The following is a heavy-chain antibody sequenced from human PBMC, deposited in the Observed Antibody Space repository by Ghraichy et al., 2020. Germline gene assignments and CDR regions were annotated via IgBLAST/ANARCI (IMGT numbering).Heavy chain of an antibody. CDR2: ISSDGTNK. Sequence: LSLTCAASGFTFSSHAMHWVRQAPGKGLEWVAVISSDGTNKFYANSVTGRFTISRDNSKNTVYLQMNSLRAEDTAVYYCARVIRIFGMVIFDAFDVWGQGTMVTVSS. D-gene: IGHD3-3*01. J-gene: IGHJ3*01. CDR1: GFTFSSHA. CDR3: ARVIRIFGMVIFDAFDV. V-gene: IGHV3-33*01.